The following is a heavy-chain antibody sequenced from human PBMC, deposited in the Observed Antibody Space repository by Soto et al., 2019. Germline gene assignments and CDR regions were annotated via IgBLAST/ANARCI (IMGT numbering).Heavy chain of an antibody. J-gene: IGHJ4*02. Sequence: QITLKESGPTLVKPTQTLALTCTFSGFSLTETGMGVGWIRQPPGKALEWLALIYWDDDKRYSPSLKRGLTISKDASKNQVVLTKTNVDAVDTATYYCAHRRSGYFDSWGQGTLVIVSS. V-gene: IGHV2-5*02. CDR1: GFSLTETGMG. CDR3: AHRRSGYFDS. CDR2: IYWDDDK.